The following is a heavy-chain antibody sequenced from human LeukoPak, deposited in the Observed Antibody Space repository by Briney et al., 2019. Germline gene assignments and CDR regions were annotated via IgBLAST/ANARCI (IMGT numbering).Heavy chain of an antibody. V-gene: IGHV3-7*01. CDR2: IKQDGSEK. J-gene: IGHJ6*02. Sequence: GGSLRLTCVASVFTFSSYWMSWVRQAPGKGREWVANIKQDGSEKYYVDSVKDRFTISRDNAKNALYLQMNSPRVEDTAVYYCARPRGVTDGMDVWRQGTTVTVSS. CDR3: ARPRGVTDGMDV. D-gene: IGHD3-10*01. CDR1: VFTFSSYW.